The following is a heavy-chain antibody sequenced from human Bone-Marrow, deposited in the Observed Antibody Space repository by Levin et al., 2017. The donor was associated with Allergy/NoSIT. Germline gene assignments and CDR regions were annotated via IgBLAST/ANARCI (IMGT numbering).Heavy chain of an antibody. Sequence: GGSLRLSCAASGFTFSDYYMSWIRQAPGKGLEWVSYISSSGSTIYYADSVKGRFTISRDNAKNSLYLQMNSLRAEDTAVYYCARGDCCGFSGLKGVYYYGMDVWGQGTTVTVSS. D-gene: IGHD2-21*02. CDR3: ARGDCCGFSGLKGVYYYGMDV. CDR2: ISSSGSTI. CDR1: GFTFSDYY. V-gene: IGHV3-11*01. J-gene: IGHJ6*02.